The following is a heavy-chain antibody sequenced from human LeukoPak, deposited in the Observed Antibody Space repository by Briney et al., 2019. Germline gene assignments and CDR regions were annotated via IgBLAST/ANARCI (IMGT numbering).Heavy chain of an antibody. J-gene: IGHJ4*02. CDR2: IYYSGST. Sequence: SETLSLTCTVSGYSISSGYYWGWIRQPPGKGLEWIGSIYYSGSTYYNPSLKSRVTISVDTSKNQFSLKLSSVTAADTAVYYCASRTMTTVVHWGQGTLVTVSS. V-gene: IGHV4-38-2*02. CDR3: ASRTMTTVVH. D-gene: IGHD4-23*01. CDR1: GYSISSGYY.